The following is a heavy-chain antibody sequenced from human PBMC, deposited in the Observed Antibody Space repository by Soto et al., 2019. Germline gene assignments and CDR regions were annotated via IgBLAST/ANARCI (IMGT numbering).Heavy chain of an antibody. Sequence: SVKVSCKASGGTFSSYAISWVRQAPGQGLEWMGGIIPIFGTANYAQKFQGRVTITADKSTSTAYMELSSLRSEDTAVYYWAINCGGDCYSTGDYYYGMDVWGQGTTVTVSS. CDR3: AINCGGDCYSTGDYYYGMDV. D-gene: IGHD2-21*02. CDR2: IIPIFGTA. V-gene: IGHV1-69*06. J-gene: IGHJ6*02. CDR1: GGTFSSYA.